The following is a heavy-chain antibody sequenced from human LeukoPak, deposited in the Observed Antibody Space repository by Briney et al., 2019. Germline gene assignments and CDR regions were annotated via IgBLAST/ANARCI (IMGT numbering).Heavy chain of an antibody. D-gene: IGHD2-8*02. J-gene: IGHJ6*02. CDR2: ISYSGST. Sequence: PSETLSLTCTVSGASIRSDYWSWIRQPPGMRLEWIGDISYSGSTNYNPSLKRRVAISVDKSKNQFSLRLSSVTTADTAIYHCSRAPLRDVSYWDRPFYYFGMDVWGQGTTVTVSS. CDR3: SRAPLRDVSYWDRPFYYFGMDV. V-gene: IGHV4-59*01. CDR1: GASIRSDY.